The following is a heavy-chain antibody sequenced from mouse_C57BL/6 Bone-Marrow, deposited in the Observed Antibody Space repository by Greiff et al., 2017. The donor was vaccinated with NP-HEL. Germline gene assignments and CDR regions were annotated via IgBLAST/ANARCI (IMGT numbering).Heavy chain of an antibody. CDR3: TTCDYDGGIAY. CDR1: GFNIKDDY. V-gene: IGHV14-4*01. Sequence: SGAELVRPGASVKLSCTASGFNIKDDYMHWVKQRPEQGLEWIGWIDPENGDTEYASKFQGKATITADTSSNTAYLQLSSLTSEDTAVYYCTTCDYDGGIAYWGQGTLVTVSA. CDR2: IDPENGDT. J-gene: IGHJ3*01. D-gene: IGHD2-4*01.